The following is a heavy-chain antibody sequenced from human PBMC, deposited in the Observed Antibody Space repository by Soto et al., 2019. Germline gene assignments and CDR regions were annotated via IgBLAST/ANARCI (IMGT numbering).Heavy chain of an antibody. CDR2: IYHSGST. V-gene: IGHV4-38-2*02. CDR3: ARDPHPKSYYGSGSIHYYYYYGMDV. D-gene: IGHD3-10*01. J-gene: IGHJ6*02. Sequence: PSETLSLTCAFSCYSISSGYYWGWIRQPPGKGLEWIGSIYHSGSTYYNPSLKSRVTISVDTSKNQFSLKLSSVTAADTAVYYCARDPHPKSYYGSGSIHYYYYYGMDVWGQGTTVTVSS. CDR1: CYSISSGYY.